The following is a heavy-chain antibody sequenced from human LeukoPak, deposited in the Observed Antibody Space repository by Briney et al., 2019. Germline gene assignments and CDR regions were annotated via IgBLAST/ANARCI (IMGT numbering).Heavy chain of an antibody. CDR1: GGSFSGYY. J-gene: IGHJ5*02. Sequence: PSETLSLTCAVYGGSFSGYYWSWIRQPPGKGLEWIGEINHSGSTNYSPSLKGRVTISVDTSKNQFSLKLSSVTAADTAVYYCARGGSIAVAGIYWFDPWGQGTLVTVSS. D-gene: IGHD6-19*01. CDR2: INHSGST. V-gene: IGHV4-34*01. CDR3: ARGGSIAVAGIYWFDP.